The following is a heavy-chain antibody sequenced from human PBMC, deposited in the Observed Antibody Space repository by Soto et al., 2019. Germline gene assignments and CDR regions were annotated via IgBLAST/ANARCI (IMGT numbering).Heavy chain of an antibody. J-gene: IGHJ5*02. Sequence: PXASLSLTCTVCGASISGYYWSWIRKSAGKGLEWIGRIYATGTTDYNPSLKSRVMMSVDTSKKQFSLKLRSVTAADTAVYYCVRDGTKTLRDWFDPWGQGISVTVSS. CDR3: VRDGTKTLRDWFDP. V-gene: IGHV4-4*07. CDR2: IYATGTT. D-gene: IGHD1-1*01. CDR1: GASISGYY.